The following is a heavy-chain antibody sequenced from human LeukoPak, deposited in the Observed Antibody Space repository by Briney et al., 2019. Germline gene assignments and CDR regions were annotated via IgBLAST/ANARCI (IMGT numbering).Heavy chain of an antibody. Sequence: GGSLRLSCAASGFTFSSYSMNWVRQAPGKGLEWVSSISSSSSYIYYADSVKGRFTISRDNAKNSLYLQMNSLRAEDTAVYYCARDRATMVRGALDYWGQGTLVTVSS. CDR3: ARDRATMVRGALDY. CDR2: ISSSSSYI. CDR1: GFTFSSYS. V-gene: IGHV3-21*01. D-gene: IGHD3-10*01. J-gene: IGHJ4*02.